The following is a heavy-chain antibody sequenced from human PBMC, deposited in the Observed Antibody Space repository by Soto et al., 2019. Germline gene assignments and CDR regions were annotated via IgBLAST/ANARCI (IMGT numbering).Heavy chain of an antibody. D-gene: IGHD6-6*01. CDR3: ARDRAARPHYCYGMDV. J-gene: IGHJ6*02. Sequence: QVQLVQSGAEVKKPGSSVKVSCKASGGTFSSYAISWVRQAPGQGLEWMGGIIPIFGTANYAQKFQGRVTMTXXAXTXXAYRELSSRRSEDTALYYCARDRAARPHYCYGMDVWGQGTTVTVSS. V-gene: IGHV1-69*05. CDR1: GGTFSSYA. CDR2: IIPIFGTA.